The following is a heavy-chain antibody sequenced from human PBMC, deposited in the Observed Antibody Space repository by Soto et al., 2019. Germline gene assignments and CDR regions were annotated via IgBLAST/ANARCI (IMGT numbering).Heavy chain of an antibody. CDR1: GFTVSSNY. CDR3: ARVTTVDYGMDV. V-gene: IGHV3-53*01. CDR2: IYSGGST. J-gene: IGHJ6*02. Sequence: LRLSCAASGFTVSSNYMSWVRQAPGKGLGWVSVIYSGGSTYYADSVKGRFTISRDNSKNTLYLQMNSLRDEDTAVYYCARVTTVDYGMDVWGQGTTVTVSS. D-gene: IGHD4-17*01.